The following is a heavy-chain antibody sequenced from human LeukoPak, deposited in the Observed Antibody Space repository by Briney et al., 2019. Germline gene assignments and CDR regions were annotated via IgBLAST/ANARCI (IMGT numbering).Heavy chain of an antibody. J-gene: IGHJ4*02. V-gene: IGHV1-46*01. D-gene: IGHD1-14*01. Sequence: ASVKVSCKASVYTFTSYYMHWVRQAPGQGLEWMGIINPSGGSTSYAQKFQGRVTMTRDTSTSTVYMELSSLRSEDTAVYYCARQVTTGGFDYWGQGTLVTVSS. CDR3: ARQVTTGGFDY. CDR2: INPSGGST. CDR1: VYTFTSYY.